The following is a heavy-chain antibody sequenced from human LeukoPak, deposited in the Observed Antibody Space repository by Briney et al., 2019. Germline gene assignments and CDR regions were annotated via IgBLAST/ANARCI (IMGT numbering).Heavy chain of an antibody. CDR3: ARGRSSGWYGEYFDY. CDR2: INPNSGGT. D-gene: IGHD6-19*01. Sequence: VASVKVSCKASGYTFTGYYMHWVRQAPGQGLEWMGWINPNSGGTNYAQKFQGRVTMTRDTSNNTAYMELSRLRSDDTAVYYCARGRSSGWYGEYFDYWGQGTLVTVSS. J-gene: IGHJ4*02. V-gene: IGHV1-2*02. CDR1: GYTFTGYY.